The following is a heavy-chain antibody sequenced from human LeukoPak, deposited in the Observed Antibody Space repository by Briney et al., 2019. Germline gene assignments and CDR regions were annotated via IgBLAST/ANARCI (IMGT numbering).Heavy chain of an antibody. V-gene: IGHV4-59*01. D-gene: IGHD1-26*01. CDR2: IYYTGSG. Sequence: SETLSLTCTVSGGSISTYYWSWIRQPPGKGLEWIGFIYYTGSGNYNPSLKSRVTMSVDTSKNQFPLMLSSVTAADTAVYYCAREGDTNIYYFYMDVWGKGTTVTVSS. CDR3: AREGDTNIYYFYMDV. CDR1: GGSISTYY. J-gene: IGHJ6*03.